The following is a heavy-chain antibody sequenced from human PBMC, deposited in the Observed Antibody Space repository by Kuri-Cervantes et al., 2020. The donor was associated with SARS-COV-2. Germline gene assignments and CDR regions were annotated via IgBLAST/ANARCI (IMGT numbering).Heavy chain of an antibody. CDR3: ARGFYFFSGYYYYGMDV. V-gene: IGHV4-59*01. Sequence: SCTVSGGSISSYYWSWIRQPPGKGLEWIGYIYYSGSTNYNPSLKSRVTISVDTSKNQFSLKLSSVTAADTAVYYCARGFYFFSGYYYYGMDVWGQGTTVTVSS. D-gene: IGHD2/OR15-2a*01. CDR2: IYYSGST. J-gene: IGHJ6*02. CDR1: GGSISSYY.